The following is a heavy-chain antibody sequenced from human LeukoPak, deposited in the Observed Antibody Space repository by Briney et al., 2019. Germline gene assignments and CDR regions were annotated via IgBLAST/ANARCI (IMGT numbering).Heavy chain of an antibody. CDR3: AKHDFLTGHFDY. CDR1: GFTFSSWD. V-gene: IGHV3-13*01. Sequence: GGSLRLPCAASGFTFSSWDMHWVRHSTGKGLEWVSTITTTGDTYYPDSVKGRFTISRENAKNSLYLQMNSLRAGDTAVYFCAKHDFLTGHFDYWGQGTLVTVSS. J-gene: IGHJ4*02. CDR2: ITTTGDT. D-gene: IGHD3-9*01.